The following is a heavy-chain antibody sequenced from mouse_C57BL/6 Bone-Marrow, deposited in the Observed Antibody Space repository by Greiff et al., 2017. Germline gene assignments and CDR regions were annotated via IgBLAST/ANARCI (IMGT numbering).Heavy chain of an antibody. CDR2: ISSGGSYT. V-gene: IGHV5-6*01. D-gene: IGHD1-1*01. Sequence: EVKLVESGGDLVKPGGSLKLSCAASGFTFSSYGMSWVRQTPDKRLEWVATISSGGSYTYYPDSVKGRFTISRDNAKNTLSLLMSSLKSEDTAMYYCARVITTVVARCYYDYRGKGTTLSVST. CDR3: ARVITTVVARCYYDY. CDR1: GFTFSSYG. J-gene: IGHJ2*01.